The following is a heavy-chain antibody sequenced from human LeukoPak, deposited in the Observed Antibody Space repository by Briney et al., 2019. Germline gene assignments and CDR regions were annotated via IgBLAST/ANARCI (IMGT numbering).Heavy chain of an antibody. CDR2: TSYDGSNK. Sequence: GGPLGPSCQALGSTSSTYAIPWVRKAPAKGLEWVEVTSYDGSNKYYADSVKGRFTISRDNSKNTLYLQMNSLRAEDTAVYYCAKIVTDGGVHPFDYWGQGTLVTVSS. J-gene: IGHJ4*02. CDR3: AKIVTDGGVHPFDY. V-gene: IGHV3-30*18. D-gene: IGHD3-3*01. CDR1: GSTSSTYA.